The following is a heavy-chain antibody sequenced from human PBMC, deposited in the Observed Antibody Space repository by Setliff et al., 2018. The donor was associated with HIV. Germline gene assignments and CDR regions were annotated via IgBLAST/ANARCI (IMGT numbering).Heavy chain of an antibody. CDR1: GFTFTNYA. Sequence: ASVKVSCKASGFTFTNYAIHWVRQAPGQGLEWMGWINTNTGNPTYAQGFTGRFVFSLDTSVSTAYLQISSLKAEDTAVYYCARTVVVVAANGYYYMDVWGKGTTVTVSS. J-gene: IGHJ6*03. D-gene: IGHD2-15*01. CDR3: ARTVVVVAANGYYYMDV. CDR2: INTNTGNP. V-gene: IGHV7-4-1*02.